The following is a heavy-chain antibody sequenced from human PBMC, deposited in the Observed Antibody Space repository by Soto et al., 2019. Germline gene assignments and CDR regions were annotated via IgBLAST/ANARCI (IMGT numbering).Heavy chain of an antibody. CDR3: AKASIAAASAGWFDP. J-gene: IGHJ5*02. D-gene: IGHD6-25*01. CDR1: GYTFTGYY. V-gene: IGHV1-2*04. CDR2: INPNSGGT. Sequence: QVPLVQSGAEVKKPGASVKVSCKASGYTFTGYYMHWVRQAPGQGLEWMGWINPNSGGTNYAQKFQGWVTMTRDTSISTAYMELSRLRSDDTAVYYCAKASIAAASAGWFDPWGQGTLVTVSS.